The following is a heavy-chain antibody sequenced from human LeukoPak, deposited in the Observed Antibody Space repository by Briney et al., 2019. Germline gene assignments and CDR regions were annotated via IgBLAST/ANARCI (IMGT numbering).Heavy chain of an antibody. V-gene: IGHV1-8*01. Sequence: GASVKVSCKASGYTFTSYDINWVRQATGQGLEWMGWMNPNSGNTGYAQKFQGRVTITRNTSISTAYMELSSLRSEDTAVYYCARAIKVDYDFWSGSNDAFDIWGQGTMVTVSS. J-gene: IGHJ3*02. CDR1: GYTFTSYD. CDR2: MNPNSGNT. D-gene: IGHD3-3*01. CDR3: ARAIKVDYDFWSGSNDAFDI.